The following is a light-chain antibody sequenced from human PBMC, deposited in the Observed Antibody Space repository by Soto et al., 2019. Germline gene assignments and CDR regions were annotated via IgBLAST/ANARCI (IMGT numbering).Light chain of an antibody. J-gene: IGKJ4*01. Sequence: AIQLTQSPSSLSASVGDRVTITCRASQGISSALAWYQQKPGKVPKLLIYDASSLESVVPSRFSGSGSGQDFTLTISSLQPEDFATYYCQPSRGALTFGGGTKVEIK. V-gene: IGKV1-13*02. CDR1: QGISSA. CDR2: DAS. CDR3: QPSRGALT.